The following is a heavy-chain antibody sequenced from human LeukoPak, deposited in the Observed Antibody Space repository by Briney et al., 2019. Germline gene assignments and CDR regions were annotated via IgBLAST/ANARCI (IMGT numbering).Heavy chain of an antibody. CDR2: ISSSGSTI. D-gene: IGHD6-13*01. Sequence: GGSLRLSCAASGFTFSSYEMNWVRQAPGKGLEWVSYISSSGSTIYYADSVKGRFTISRDNAKNSLYLQMNSLRAEDTAVYYCARGHSSSWYRFDYWGQGTLVTVSS. V-gene: IGHV3-48*03. J-gene: IGHJ4*02. CDR1: GFTFSSYE. CDR3: ARGHSSSWYRFDY.